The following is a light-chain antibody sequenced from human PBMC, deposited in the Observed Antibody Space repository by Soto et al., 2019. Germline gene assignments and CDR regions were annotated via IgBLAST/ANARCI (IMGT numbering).Light chain of an antibody. CDR3: MQALQTPPT. Sequence: DIVMTQSPLSLPVTPGEPASISCRSSQSLLHSNGYNYLDWYLQKPGQSPQLLIYLGSSRASGVPDRFSGGGSGTDFTLKISRVEAEDVGFYYCMQALQTPPTFGQGTKVEI. J-gene: IGKJ1*01. CDR1: QSLLHSNGYNY. CDR2: LGS. V-gene: IGKV2-28*01.